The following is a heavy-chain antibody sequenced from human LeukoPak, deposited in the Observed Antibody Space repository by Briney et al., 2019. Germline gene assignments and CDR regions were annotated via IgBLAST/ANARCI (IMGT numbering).Heavy chain of an antibody. D-gene: IGHD3-22*01. V-gene: IGHV3-23*01. Sequence: RGCLRLSCAVSGITLSNYGMSWGRQAPGKGLEWVAGISGSGGGTTYADSVKGRFTISRDNPKNTLYLQMNSLRAEDTAVYFCAKRGVVIRVILVGFHKEAYYFDSWGQGALVTVSS. J-gene: IGHJ4*02. CDR1: GITLSNYG. CDR2: ISGSGGGT. CDR3: AKRGVVIRVILVGFHKEAYYFDS.